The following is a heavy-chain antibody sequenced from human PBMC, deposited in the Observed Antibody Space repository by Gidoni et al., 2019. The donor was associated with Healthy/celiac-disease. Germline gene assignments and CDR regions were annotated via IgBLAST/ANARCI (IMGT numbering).Heavy chain of an antibody. V-gene: IGHV3-30-3*01. Sequence: QVQLVESGGGVVQPGRSLRLSCAASGFPFSSYAMHWVRQAPGKGLEWVAVISYDGSNKYYADSVKGRFTISRDNSKNTLYLQMNSLRAEDTAVYYCARESDFWSGYHYFDYWGQGTLVTVSS. CDR1: GFPFSSYA. CDR3: ARESDFWSGYHYFDY. D-gene: IGHD3-3*01. J-gene: IGHJ4*02. CDR2: ISYDGSNK.